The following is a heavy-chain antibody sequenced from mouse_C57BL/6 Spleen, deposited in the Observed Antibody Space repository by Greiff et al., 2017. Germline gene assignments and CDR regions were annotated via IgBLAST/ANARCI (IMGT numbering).Heavy chain of an antibody. CDR3: ARWLPPFDY. CDR1: GFTFSDYG. Sequence: EVQLVESGGGLVKPGGSLKLSCAASGFTFSDYGMHWVRQAPEKGLEWVAYISSGSSTIYYADTVKGRFTISRDNAKNTLFLQMTSLRSEDTAMYYCARWLPPFDYWGQGTTLTVSS. D-gene: IGHD2-2*01. CDR2: ISSGSSTI. J-gene: IGHJ2*01. V-gene: IGHV5-17*01.